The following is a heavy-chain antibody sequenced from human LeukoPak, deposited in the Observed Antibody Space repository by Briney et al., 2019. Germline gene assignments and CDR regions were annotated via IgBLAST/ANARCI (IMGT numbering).Heavy chain of an antibody. CDR2: IKQDGSQK. CDR3: ARDWSIRAGDV. D-gene: IGHD3-3*01. J-gene: IGHJ6*02. CDR1: GFTFNSYW. V-gene: IGHV3-7*03. Sequence: GGSLRLSCTASGFTFNSYWMTWVRQAPGKGLEWMANIKQDGSQKYNVDSVKGRFTISRDNAKNSLYLQLNSLRAEDTAVYYCARDWSIRAGDVWGQGITVTVSS.